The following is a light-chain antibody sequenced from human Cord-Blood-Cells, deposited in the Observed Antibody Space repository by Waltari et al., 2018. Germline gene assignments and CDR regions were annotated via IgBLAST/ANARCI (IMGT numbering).Light chain of an antibody. Sequence: QSALTQPRSLSGSPGQSVTIPVTGASSAVGGYNYVSWYQQHPGKAPKPMIYDVSKRPSGVPDRFSGSKSGNTASLTISGLQAEDEADYYCCSYAGSYVVFGGGTKLTVL. CDR3: CSYAGSYVV. V-gene: IGLV2-11*01. CDR1: SSAVGGYNY. CDR2: DVS. J-gene: IGLJ2*01.